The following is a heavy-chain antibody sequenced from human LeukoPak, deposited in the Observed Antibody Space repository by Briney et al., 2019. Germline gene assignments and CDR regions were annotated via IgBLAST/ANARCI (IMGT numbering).Heavy chain of an antibody. CDR1: GFTFSDHY. Sequence: GGSLRLSCAASGFTFSDHYMDWVRQAPGKGLEWVGRTRNKANSYTTEYAASVKGRFTISRDDSKNSLDLQMNSLKTEDTAVYSCAVAVAAPFDYWGQGTLVTVSS. CDR3: AVAVAAPFDY. CDR2: TRNKANSYTT. D-gene: IGHD6-13*01. J-gene: IGHJ4*02. V-gene: IGHV3-72*01.